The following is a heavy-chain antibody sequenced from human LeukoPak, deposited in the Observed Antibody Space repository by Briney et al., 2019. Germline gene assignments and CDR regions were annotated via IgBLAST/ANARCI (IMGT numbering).Heavy chain of an antibody. D-gene: IGHD1-26*01. CDR2: IYYSGTT. Sequence: SETLSLTCTVSGGSISSYYWSWIRQPPGKGLEWIGYIYYSGTTDYNPSLKSRVTISVDTSNNQFSLQVSSVTAADTAVYYCARSSGAYRSFDYWGQGTLVTVSS. J-gene: IGHJ4*02. CDR1: GGSISSYY. CDR3: ARSSGAYRSFDY. V-gene: IGHV4-59*01.